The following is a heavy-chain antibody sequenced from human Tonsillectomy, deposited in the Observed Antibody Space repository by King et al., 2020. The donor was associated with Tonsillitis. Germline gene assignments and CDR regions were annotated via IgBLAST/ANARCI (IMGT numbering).Heavy chain of an antibody. D-gene: IGHD6-25*01. Sequence: QLVQSGAEVKKPGSSVKVSCKASGGTFSSYAISWVRQAPGQGLEWMGGIIPILFTANYAQKFQGRVTITADESTSTAYMELSRLRSEDTAVYYCAVAAGTQNFYSYYMDVWGKGTTVTVSS. J-gene: IGHJ6*03. CDR3: AVAAGTQNFYSYYMDV. CDR2: IIPILFTA. V-gene: IGHV1-69*01. CDR1: GGTFSSYA.